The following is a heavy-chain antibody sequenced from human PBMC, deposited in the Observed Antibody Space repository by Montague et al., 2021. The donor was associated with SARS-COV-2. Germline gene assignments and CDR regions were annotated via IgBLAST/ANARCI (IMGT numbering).Heavy chain of an antibody. J-gene: IGHJ5*02. CDR1: GGSISSGSYY. CDR2: IYTTGST. CDR3: ARGCSGGICYSNPFST. Sequence: TLSLTCTVSGGSISSGSYYWSWIRQPAGKGLEWIGRIYTTGSTNYNPSLKSRVTISVDTSKNQFSLKLSSVTAADTAVYYCARGCSGGICYSNPFSTWGQGTLVTVSS. V-gene: IGHV4-61*02. D-gene: IGHD2-15*01.